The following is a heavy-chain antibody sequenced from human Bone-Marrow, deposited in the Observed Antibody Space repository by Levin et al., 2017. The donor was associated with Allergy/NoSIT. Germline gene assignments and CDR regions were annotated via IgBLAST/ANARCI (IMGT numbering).Heavy chain of an antibody. Sequence: SQTLSLTCAVYGGSFSGYYWSWIRQPPGKGLEWIGEINHSGSTNYNPSLKSRVTISVDTSKNQFSLKLSSVTAADTAVYYCARGLYYYDSSGQRMYYFDYWGQGTLVTVSS. CDR3: ARGLYYYDSSGQRMYYFDY. CDR2: INHSGST. D-gene: IGHD3-22*01. CDR1: GGSFSGYY. J-gene: IGHJ4*02. V-gene: IGHV4-34*01.